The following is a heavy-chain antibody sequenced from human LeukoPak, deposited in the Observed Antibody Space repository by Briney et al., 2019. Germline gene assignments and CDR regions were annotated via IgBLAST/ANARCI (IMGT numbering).Heavy chain of an antibody. CDR1: GYTFTGYY. Sequence: ASVKVSCKASGYTFTGYYIHWFRQAPGQGPEWMGWINPKTGATSYAEKFQGSITMTRDTSINTVYMEMSRLRLDDTAMYFCTRPIHIETATILGYWGQGSLVTVSS. CDR2: INPKTGAT. V-gene: IGHV1-2*02. CDR3: TRPIHIETATILGY. J-gene: IGHJ4*02. D-gene: IGHD5-24*01.